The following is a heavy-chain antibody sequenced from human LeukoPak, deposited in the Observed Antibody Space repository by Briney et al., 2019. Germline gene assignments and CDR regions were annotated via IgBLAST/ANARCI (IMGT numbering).Heavy chain of an antibody. Sequence: SETLSLTCTVSGYSISSGYFWGWIRQPPGTGLEWIGSIYHSGSTYYNPSLKSRVTISVDTSKNQFSLKLSSVTAADTAVYWCARIRRLWGVLILDYFDYWGQGTLVTVSS. D-gene: IGHD3-10*01. V-gene: IGHV4-38-2*02. CDR2: IYHSGST. J-gene: IGHJ4*02. CDR3: ARIRRLWGVLILDYFDY. CDR1: GYSISSGYF.